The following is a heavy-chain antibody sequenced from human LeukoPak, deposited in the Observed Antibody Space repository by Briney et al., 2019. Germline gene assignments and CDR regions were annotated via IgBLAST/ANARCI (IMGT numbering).Heavy chain of an antibody. D-gene: IGHD6-13*01. Sequence: GGSLRLSCAASGFTVSSNYMSWVRQAPGKGLEWVSVIYSGGSTYYADSVKGRFTISRDNSKNTLYLQMNSLRAEDTAVYYCARDRSSSSWLLGGGCYFDLWGRGTLVTVSS. CDR3: ARDRSSSSWLLGGGCYFDL. CDR1: GFTVSSNY. V-gene: IGHV3-66*01. J-gene: IGHJ2*01. CDR2: IYSGGST.